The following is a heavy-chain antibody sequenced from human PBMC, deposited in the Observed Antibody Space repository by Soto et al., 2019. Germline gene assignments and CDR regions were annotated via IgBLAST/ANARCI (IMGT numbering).Heavy chain of an antibody. Sequence: QVQLQESGPGLVKPSETLSLTCTVSGDSVSGGSFYWSWIRQPPGKGLEWIGYIYFTGSTNYNPSRKSRVTMSVDASKNQFSLNLMSVTAADTAIYYCVRLVSLGGDEDCWGQGIPVAVSS. CDR2: IYFTGST. J-gene: IGHJ1*01. D-gene: IGHD2-21*02. V-gene: IGHV4-61*01. CDR1: GDSVSGGSFY. CDR3: VRLVSLGGDEDC.